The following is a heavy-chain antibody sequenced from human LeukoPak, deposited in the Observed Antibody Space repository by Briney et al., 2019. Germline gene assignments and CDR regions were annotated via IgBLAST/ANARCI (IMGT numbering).Heavy chain of an antibody. Sequence: GGSLRLSCAASGFTFSSYWMSWVRQAPGKGLEWVANIKQDGGEKYYVGSVKGRFTISRDNAKNSLYLQMNSLRAEDTAVYYCARTPMIVVVSFDYWGQGTLVTVSS. CDR2: IKQDGGEK. V-gene: IGHV3-7*01. D-gene: IGHD3-22*01. CDR1: GFTFSSYW. J-gene: IGHJ4*02. CDR3: ARTPMIVVVSFDY.